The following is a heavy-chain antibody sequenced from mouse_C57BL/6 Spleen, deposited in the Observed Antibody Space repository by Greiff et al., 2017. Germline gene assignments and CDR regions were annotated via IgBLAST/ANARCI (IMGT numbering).Heavy chain of an antibody. J-gene: IGHJ2*01. D-gene: IGHD1-1*01. Sequence: EVQLVESGEGLVKPGGSLKLSCAASGFTFSSYAMSWVRQTPEKRLEWVAYISSGGDYIYYADTVKGRFTISRDNARNTLYLQMSSLKSEDTAMYYCTRAGYYGSSPYYFDYWGQGTTLTVSS. CDR3: TRAGYYGSSPYYFDY. V-gene: IGHV5-9-1*02. CDR2: ISSGGDYI. CDR1: GFTFSSYA.